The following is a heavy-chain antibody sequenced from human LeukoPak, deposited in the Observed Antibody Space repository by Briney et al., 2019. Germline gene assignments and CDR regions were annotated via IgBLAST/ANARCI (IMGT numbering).Heavy chain of an antibody. J-gene: IGHJ4*02. CDR1: GGTFSSYA. Sequence: SVKVSCKASGGTFSSYAISWVRQAPGQGLEWMGGIIPIFGTANYAQKFQGRVTITADESTSTACVELSSLRSEDTAVYYCASWRYYDILTGYYPFDYWGQGTLVTVSS. CDR3: ASWRYYDILTGYYPFDY. V-gene: IGHV1-69*13. CDR2: IIPIFGTA. D-gene: IGHD3-9*01.